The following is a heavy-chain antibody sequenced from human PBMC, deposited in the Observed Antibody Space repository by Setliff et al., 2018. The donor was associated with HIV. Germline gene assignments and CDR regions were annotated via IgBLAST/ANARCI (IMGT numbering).Heavy chain of an antibody. J-gene: IGHJ3*01. Sequence: GASVKVSCKASGYTFSTNTMHWVRQAPGQRLEWMGWINTGNGNAKYSQKFQGRVTFTRDTSASIAYMEVRSLRSEDTAVYYCARDRRIVEPSFLLDYWGRGTMVTVSS. V-gene: IGHV1-3*04. CDR3: ARDRRIVEPSFLLDY. CDR1: GYTFSTNT. CDR2: INTGNGNA. D-gene: IGHD1-26*01.